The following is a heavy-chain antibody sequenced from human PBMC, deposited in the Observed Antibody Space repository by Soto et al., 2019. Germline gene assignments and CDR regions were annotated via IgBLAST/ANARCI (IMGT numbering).Heavy chain of an antibody. CDR1: GYTFTSYA. J-gene: IGHJ3*01. D-gene: IGHD2-15*01. Sequence: ASVKVSCKASGYTFTSYAMHWVRQAPGQRLEWMGWINAGNGNTKYSQKFQGRVTITRDTSKNQFSLQFNSVTPEDTAVYYCARDIGFDVWGQGTMVTGSS. V-gene: IGHV1-3*01. CDR3: ARDIGFDV. CDR2: INAGNGNT.